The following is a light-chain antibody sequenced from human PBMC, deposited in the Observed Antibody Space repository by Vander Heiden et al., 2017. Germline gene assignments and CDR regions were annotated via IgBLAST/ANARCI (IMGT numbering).Light chain of an antibody. CDR2: AAS. V-gene: IGKV1-39*01. CDR3: QQSYSTPRT. Sequence: IQMPQSPSSLSASVGDRVTITCRASQSISSYFNWYQQKPGKAPKLLIYAASSLQSGVPSRFSGSGSGTDFTLTISSLQPEEFATYDCQQSYSTPRTFGQGTKVEIK. J-gene: IGKJ1*01. CDR1: QSISSY.